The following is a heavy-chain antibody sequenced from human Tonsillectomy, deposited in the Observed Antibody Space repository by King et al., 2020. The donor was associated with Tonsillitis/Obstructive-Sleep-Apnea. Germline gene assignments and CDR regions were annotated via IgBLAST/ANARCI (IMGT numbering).Heavy chain of an antibody. CDR1: GGTFSSYA. D-gene: IGHD4-11*01. Sequence: VQLVQSGAEVKKPGSSVKVSCKASGGTFSSYAISWVRQAPGQGLEWMGRIIPILGIANYAQKFQGRVTITADKSTSTAYMELSSLRSEDTAVYYCARGGGSNYPTYYYYYMDVWGKGTTVTVSS. V-gene: IGHV1-69*09. CDR3: ARGGGSNYPTYYYYYMDV. J-gene: IGHJ6*03. CDR2: IIPILGIA.